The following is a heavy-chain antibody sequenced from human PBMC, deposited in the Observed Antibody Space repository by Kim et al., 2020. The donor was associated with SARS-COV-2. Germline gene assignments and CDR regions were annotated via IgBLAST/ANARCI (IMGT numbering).Heavy chain of an antibody. CDR1: GYTFTSYA. J-gene: IGHJ6*02. CDR2: INAGNGNT. D-gene: IGHD6-13*01. V-gene: IGHV1-3*01. CDR3: ARGWDSSWANYYYYYYGMDV. Sequence: ASVKVSCKASGYTFTSYAMHWVRQAPGQRLEWMGWINAGNGNTKYSQKFQGRFTITRDTSASTAYMELSSLRSEDTAVYYCARGWDSSWANYYYYYYGMDVWGQGTTVTVSS.